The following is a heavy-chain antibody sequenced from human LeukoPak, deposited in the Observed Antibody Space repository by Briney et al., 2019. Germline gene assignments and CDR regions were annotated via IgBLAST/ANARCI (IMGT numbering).Heavy chain of an antibody. Sequence: GESLKISYKGSGYNFANYWIGWVRQMPGKGPEWMGVIWPGDSDTRYSPSFEGQVTISADKSISTAYLQWSSLKASDTSICYCARSRYYDLITGFNLWGQGTLVTVSS. CDR2: IWPGDSDT. V-gene: IGHV5-51*01. D-gene: IGHD3-9*01. J-gene: IGHJ4*02. CDR1: GYNFANYW. CDR3: ARSRYYDLITGFNL.